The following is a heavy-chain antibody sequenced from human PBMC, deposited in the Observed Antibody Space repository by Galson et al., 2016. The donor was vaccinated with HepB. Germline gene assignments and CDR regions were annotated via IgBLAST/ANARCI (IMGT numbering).Heavy chain of an antibody. CDR2: INPSGGST. D-gene: IGHD1-26*01. Sequence: SVKVSCKASGYTFTSYYMHWVRQAPGQGLKWMGLINPSGGSTTYAQNFQGRVTMTRDTSTSTVYMELSSLRSEDTAVYYCARVTTPAYYFDYWGQGTLVTVSS. CDR1: GYTFTSYY. CDR3: ARVTTPAYYFDY. J-gene: IGHJ4*02. V-gene: IGHV1-46*01.